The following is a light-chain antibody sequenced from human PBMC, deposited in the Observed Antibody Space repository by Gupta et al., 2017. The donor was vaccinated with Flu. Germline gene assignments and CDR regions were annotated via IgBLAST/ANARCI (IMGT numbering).Light chain of an antibody. Sequence: QLVLTQSPSASASLGASVTLTCTLDSGHSNYAIAWYQQQPEKGPRYLMKLNSDGSHSKGDGIPDRFSGSSSGAERFLTISSLQSEDEADYYCQTWGTGRVFGGGTKLTVL. CDR1: SGHSNYA. CDR3: QTWGTGRV. V-gene: IGLV4-69*01. J-gene: IGLJ3*02. CDR2: LNSDGSH.